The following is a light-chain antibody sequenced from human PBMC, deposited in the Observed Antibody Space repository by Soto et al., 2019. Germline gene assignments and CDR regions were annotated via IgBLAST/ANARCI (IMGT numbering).Light chain of an antibody. J-gene: IGKJ1*01. CDR2: EVS. V-gene: IGKV2-30*02. CDR3: MQGTRWPWT. Sequence: DVVMTQSPLSLPVTLGQPASISCTSSQSLIHSDGSTYLSWFQQRPGQSPRRLIYEVSDRDSGVRDRFSGSGSGTDFTLKISRVEAEDVGVYYCMQGTRWPWTFGQGTEVEIK. CDR1: QSLIHSDGSTY.